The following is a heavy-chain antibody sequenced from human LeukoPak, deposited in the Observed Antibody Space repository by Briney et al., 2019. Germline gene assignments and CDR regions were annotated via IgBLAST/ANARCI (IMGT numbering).Heavy chain of an antibody. V-gene: IGHV3-21*01. CDR1: GFAFSSYS. Sequence: PGGSLRLSCAASGFAFSSYSMSWVRQAPGKGLEWVPSITSGSSYIYYADSVKGRFTISRDDAKNSLYLQMNSLRVEDTAVYYCTRERHTFDPWGQGTLVTVSS. CDR2: ITSGSSYI. CDR3: TRERHTFDP. J-gene: IGHJ5*02.